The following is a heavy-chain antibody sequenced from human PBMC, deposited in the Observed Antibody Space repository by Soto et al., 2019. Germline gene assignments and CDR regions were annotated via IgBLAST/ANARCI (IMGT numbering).Heavy chain of an antibody. J-gene: IGHJ4*02. V-gene: IGHV3-53*01. CDR2: LYPDCRA. CDR3: SRGLGREYHDQRNHFHLDS. D-gene: IGHD3-22*01. Sequence: ASSGINASRNYRTLVRHDPRKGLKLVSVLYPDCRAYYADSVKGLFTISTDNSKNSVYLQLNILLSEDLAVYYCSRGLGREYHDQRNHFHLDSWAQGTPLTVS. CDR1: GINASRNY.